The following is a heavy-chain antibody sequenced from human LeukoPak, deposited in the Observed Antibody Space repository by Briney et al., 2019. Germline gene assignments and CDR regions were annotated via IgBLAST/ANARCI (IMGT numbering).Heavy chain of an antibody. D-gene: IGHD1-26*01. J-gene: IGHJ5*02. CDR2: ISWNSGSI. CDR1: GFTFDDYA. V-gene: IGHV3-9*01. Sequence: PGRSLRLSCAASGFTFDDYAMHWVRQAPGKGLGWVSGISWNSGSIGYADSVKGRFTISRDNAKNSLYLQMNSLRAEDTALYYCAKDMEGSYNLWGQGTLVTVSS. CDR3: AKDMEGSYNL.